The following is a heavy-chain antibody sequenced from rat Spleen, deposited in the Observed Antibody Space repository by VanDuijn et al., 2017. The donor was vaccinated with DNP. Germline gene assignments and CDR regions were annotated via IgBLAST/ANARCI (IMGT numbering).Heavy chain of an antibody. Sequence: QVQLKESGPGLVKPSETLSLTCTVSGFSLTSFHIHWFRQPPGKGLEWMGRMQTGGSSDYNSALKPRLSISRDTSKNQVFLQMISLQTEDTAMFFCARNYDHYGYFDYWGQGVIVTVSS. CDR2: MQTGGSS. D-gene: IGHD1-3*01. J-gene: IGHJ2*01. V-gene: IGHV2-27*01. CDR1: GFSLTSFH. CDR3: ARNYDHYGYFDY.